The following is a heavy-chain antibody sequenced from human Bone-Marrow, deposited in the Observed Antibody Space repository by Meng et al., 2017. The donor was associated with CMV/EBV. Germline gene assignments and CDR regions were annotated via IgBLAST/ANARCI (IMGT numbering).Heavy chain of an antibody. D-gene: IGHD1-1*01. CDR3: ARRTTNYYWYFDL. J-gene: IGHJ2*01. CDR1: GGSISSISYY. V-gene: IGHV4-39*07. CDR2: IYYSGST. Sequence: SETLSLTCTVSGGSISSISYYWGWIRQPPGKGLEWIGSIYYSGSTYYNPSLKSRVTISVDTSKNQFSLKLSSVTAADTAVYYCARRTTNYYWYFDLWGRGTLVTVSS.